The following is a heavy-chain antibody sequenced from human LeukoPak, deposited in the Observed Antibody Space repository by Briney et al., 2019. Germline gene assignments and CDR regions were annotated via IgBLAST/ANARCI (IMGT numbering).Heavy chain of an antibody. V-gene: IGHV4-34*01. Sequence: PSETLSLTCAVYGGSFSGYYWSWIRQPPGKGLEWIGEINHSGSTNYNPSLKSRVTISVDTSKNQFSLKLSSVTAADTAVYYCAREGSLYSSSWTQPFDYWGQGTLVTVSS. CDR1: GGSFSGYY. CDR3: AREGSLYSSSWTQPFDY. CDR2: INHSGST. J-gene: IGHJ4*02. D-gene: IGHD6-13*01.